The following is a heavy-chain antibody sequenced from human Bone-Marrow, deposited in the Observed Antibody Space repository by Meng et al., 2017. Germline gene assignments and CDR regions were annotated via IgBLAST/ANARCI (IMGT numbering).Heavy chain of an antibody. CDR3: ARGRGDGYNYDY. V-gene: IGHV4-34*01. Sequence: QVQLQHWGAGLLKPSETLSLTCAVYGGSFSGYYWSWIRQPPGKGLEWIGEINHSGSTNYNPSLKSRVTISVDTSKNQFSLKLSSVTAADTAVYYCARGRGDGYNYDYWGQGTLVTVSS. J-gene: IGHJ4*02. CDR2: INHSGST. CDR1: GGSFSGYY. D-gene: IGHD5-24*01.